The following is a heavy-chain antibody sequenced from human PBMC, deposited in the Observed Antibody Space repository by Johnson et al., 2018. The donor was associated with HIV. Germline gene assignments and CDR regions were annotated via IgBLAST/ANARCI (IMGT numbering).Heavy chain of an antibody. CDR3: ASFFSAELWTDAFDI. CDR1: GFTFDDYG. CDR2: INWNGGST. J-gene: IGHJ3*02. Sequence: VQLLESGGGVVRPGGSLRLSCAASGFTFDDYGMSWVRQAPGKGLEWVSGINWNGGSTGYADSVKGRFTISRDNAKNSLYLQMNSLRAEDTALYYCASFFSAELWTDAFDIWCQGTMVTVSS. D-gene: IGHD5-18*01. V-gene: IGHV3-20*04.